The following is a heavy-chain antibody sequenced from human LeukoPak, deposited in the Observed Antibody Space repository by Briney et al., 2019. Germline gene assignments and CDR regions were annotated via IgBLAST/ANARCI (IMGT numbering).Heavy chain of an antibody. V-gene: IGHV4-34*01. CDR3: ARGPPRAGYYGTDP. CDR2: INHSGST. CDR1: GGSFSGYY. J-gene: IGHJ5*02. D-gene: IGHD3-22*01. Sequence: SGTLSLTCAVYGGSFSGYYWSWIRHPPAKGLEWGGEINHSGSTNYNPSLKSRVTISVATYKTKFALKLSSVTGADTAVYYCARGPPRAGYYGTDPWGQGTLVTVSS.